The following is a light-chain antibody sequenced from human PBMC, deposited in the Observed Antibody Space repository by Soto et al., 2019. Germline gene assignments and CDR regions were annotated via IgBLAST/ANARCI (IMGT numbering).Light chain of an antibody. J-gene: IGKJ4*01. CDR1: QSVSSSD. Sequence: EIVLTQAPGTLSLSPGDRATLSCRASQSVSSSDLAWYQQKPGQAPRLLIYGASTRATGIPDRFSGSGSGTDFTLTISRLEPEDFAVYYCQQYGSSLFGGGTKV. CDR2: GAS. V-gene: IGKV3-20*01. CDR3: QQYGSSL.